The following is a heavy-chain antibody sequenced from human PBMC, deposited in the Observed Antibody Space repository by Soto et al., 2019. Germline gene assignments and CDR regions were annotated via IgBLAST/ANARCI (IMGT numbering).Heavy chain of an antibody. CDR2: ISYDGSNK. V-gene: IGHV3-30*18. J-gene: IGHJ4*02. D-gene: IGHD3-10*01. CDR3: AKDRRVLLWLGAPKDHILDY. CDR1: GFTFSSYG. Sequence: PGGSLRLSCAASGFTFSSYGMHWVRQAPGKGLEWVAVISYDGSNKYYADSVKGRFTISRDNSKNTLYLQMNSLRAEDTAVYYCAKDRRVLLWLGAPKDHILDYWGQGTLVTVYS.